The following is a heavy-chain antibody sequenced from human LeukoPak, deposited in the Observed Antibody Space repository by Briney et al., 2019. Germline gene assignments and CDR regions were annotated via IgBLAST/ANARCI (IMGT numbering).Heavy chain of an antibody. V-gene: IGHV1-69*05. CDR1: GGTFSSYA. Sequence: ASVKVSCKASGGTFSSYAISWVRQAPGQGLEWMGGIIPIFGTANYAQKFQGRVTVTTDESTSTAYVELSSLRSEDTAVYYCARDLVLRGYSYGGLDYWGQGTLVTVSS. J-gene: IGHJ4*02. CDR2: IIPIFGTA. CDR3: ARDLVLRGYSYGGLDY. D-gene: IGHD5-18*01.